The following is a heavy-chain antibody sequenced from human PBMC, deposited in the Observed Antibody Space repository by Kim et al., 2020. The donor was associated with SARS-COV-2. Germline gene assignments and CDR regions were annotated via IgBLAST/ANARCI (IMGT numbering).Heavy chain of an antibody. J-gene: IGHJ4*02. V-gene: IGHV1-2*02. Sequence: FQGRVTMTRDTSIRTAYMELSRLRSDDTAVYYCARELYSLWFGDRIGFDYWGQGTLVTVSS. CDR3: ARELYSLWFGDRIGFDY. D-gene: IGHD3-10*01.